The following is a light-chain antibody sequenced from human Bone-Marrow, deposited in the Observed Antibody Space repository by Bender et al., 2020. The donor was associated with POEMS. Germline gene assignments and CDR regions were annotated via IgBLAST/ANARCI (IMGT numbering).Light chain of an antibody. V-gene: IGLV3-1*01. CDR1: DLGDKY. CDR3: QAWDTYSVL. Sequence: SYEVTQPPSVSVSPGQTASITCSGDDLGDKYVAWYQQKPGQSPVLVIYQDTKRPSGIPERFSGSNSGNTATLTISGTQAIDEADYYSQAWDTYSVLFCGGTKLTVL. CDR2: QDT. J-gene: IGLJ2*01.